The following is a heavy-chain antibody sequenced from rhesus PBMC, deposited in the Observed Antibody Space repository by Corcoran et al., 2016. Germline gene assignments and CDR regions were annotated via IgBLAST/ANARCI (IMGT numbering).Heavy chain of an antibody. V-gene: IGHV4-76*01. CDR2: IYGISGST. CDR1: GGSISSGYD. Sequence: QVQLQESGPGVVKHSETLSLTCAVSGGSISSGYDWSWIRKLPGQGLEWSGYIYGISGSTNNNPSCKNRVTIAKDASKNQFSLKLRSVTAADTAVYDWAREYPQFYGWDSWGQGVVVTVSS. J-gene: IGHJ6*01. CDR3: AREYPQFYGWDS. D-gene: IGHD2-15*01.